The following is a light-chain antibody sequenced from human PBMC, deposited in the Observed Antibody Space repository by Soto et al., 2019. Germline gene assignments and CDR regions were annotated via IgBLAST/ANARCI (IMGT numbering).Light chain of an antibody. CDR3: QQYSSSPPEFT. V-gene: IGKV3-20*01. CDR2: GAS. J-gene: IGKJ3*01. CDR1: QSISSSY. Sequence: EIVLTQSPGTLSLSPGERATLSCRASQSISSSYLAWNQQRPCQAPRLLIFGASYRATGIPDRFSGSGSGTDFTPTIRRLEPEDFAVYYCQQYSSSPPEFTFGPGTKVDSK.